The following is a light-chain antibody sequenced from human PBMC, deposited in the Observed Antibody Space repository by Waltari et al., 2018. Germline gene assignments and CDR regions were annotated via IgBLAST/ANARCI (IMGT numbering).Light chain of an antibody. V-gene: IGLV2-11*01. CDR3: CSYAGGSYV. J-gene: IGLJ1*01. CDR1: SSDIGGYDY. CDR2: DVT. Sequence: QSPLPQPRSVSGSPGQSVTISCTGTSSDIGGYDYVSWYQQHPGKAPKLFIYDVTKRPAGVPDRFSGSRSGTTASLTISGLQPEDEADYYCCSYAGGSYVFGTGTKVTVL.